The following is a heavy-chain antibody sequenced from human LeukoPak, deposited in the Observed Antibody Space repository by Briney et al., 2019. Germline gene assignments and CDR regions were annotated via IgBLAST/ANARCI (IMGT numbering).Heavy chain of an antibody. D-gene: IGHD3-16*01. CDR2: IYHSGST. CDR1: GGSISSGGYY. J-gene: IGHJ6*02. CDR3: ARRWGYYYGMDV. Sequence: SETLSLTCTVSGGSISSGGYYWSWIRQPPGKGLEWIGYIYHSGSTYYNPSLKSRVTISVDRSKNQFSLKLSSVTAADTAVYYCARRWGYYYGMDVWGQGTTVTVSS. V-gene: IGHV4-30-2*01.